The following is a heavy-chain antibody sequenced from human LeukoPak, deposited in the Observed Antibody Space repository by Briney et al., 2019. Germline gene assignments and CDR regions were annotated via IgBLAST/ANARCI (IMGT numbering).Heavy chain of an antibody. CDR1: AFSFDDYA. V-gene: IGHV3-9*03. CDR3: AARRGAAAGTDYFDD. J-gene: IGHJ4*02. D-gene: IGHD6-13*01. CDR2: IRWKSGSI. Sequence: GGSLRLSCVASAFSFDDYAINWVRQAPGKGLEWVSGIRWKSGSIAYADSVKGRFTISRDNAKNSLYLQMNSLRVEDMALYYCAARRGAAAGTDYFDDWGQGTLVTVSS.